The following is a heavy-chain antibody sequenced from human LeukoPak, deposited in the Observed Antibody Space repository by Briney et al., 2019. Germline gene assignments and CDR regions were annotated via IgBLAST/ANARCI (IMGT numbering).Heavy chain of an antibody. CDR2: IHPNNGGT. Sequence: ASVKVSCKTSGYTFTGYYMHWVRQAPGQGLVWMGWIHPNNGGTIYARSFQGRVTMTSDTSISIAYLELNSLISDDTAMYFCARGTQTIFGVIDYWGQGTLVTVSS. J-gene: IGHJ4*02. CDR3: ARGTQTIFGVIDY. D-gene: IGHD3-3*01. V-gene: IGHV1-2*02. CDR1: GYTFTGYY.